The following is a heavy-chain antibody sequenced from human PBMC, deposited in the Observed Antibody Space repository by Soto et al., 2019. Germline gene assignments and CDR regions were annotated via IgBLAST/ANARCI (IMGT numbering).Heavy chain of an antibody. Sequence: LRLSCAASRFTFSSYSMNWVRQAPGKGLEWVSSSNRSGSTIYYADSVKGRFTISRDNAKNSLYLQMNSLRAEDTAVYYCARVKPDIVVVPAAMLDYYYYMDVWGKGTTVTVS. CDR2: SNRSGSTI. V-gene: IGHV3-21*04. CDR3: ARVKPDIVVVPAAMLDYYYYMDV. D-gene: IGHD2-2*01. CDR1: RFTFSSYS. J-gene: IGHJ6*03.